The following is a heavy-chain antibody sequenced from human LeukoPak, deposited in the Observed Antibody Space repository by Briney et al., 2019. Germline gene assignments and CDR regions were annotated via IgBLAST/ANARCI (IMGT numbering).Heavy chain of an antibody. V-gene: IGHV4-59*01. D-gene: IGHD3-10*01. CDR3: ARDMKVYGSGGYYRYYYYGMDV. J-gene: IGHJ6*04. CDR2: IYYSGST. Sequence: SETLSLTCTVSGGSISSYYWSWIRQPPGKGLEWIGYIYYSGSTNYNPSLKSRVTISVDTSKNQFSLKLSSVTAADTAVYYCARDMKVYGSGGYYRYYYYGMDVWGKGTTVTVSS. CDR1: GGSISSYY.